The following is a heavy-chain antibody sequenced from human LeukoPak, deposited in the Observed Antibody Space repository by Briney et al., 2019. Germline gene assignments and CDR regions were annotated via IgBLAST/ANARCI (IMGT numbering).Heavy chain of an antibody. D-gene: IGHD6-13*01. J-gene: IGHJ5*02. CDR3: AREGIAGGWFDP. CDR1: GYTVTSYY. V-gene: IGHV1-46*01. CDR2: INPSGGST. Sequence: ASVKVSCKASGYTVTSYYMHWVRQAPGQGLEWMGIINPSGGSTSYAQKFQGRVTMTRDMSTSTVYMELSSLRSEDTAVYYCAREGIAGGWFDPWGQGTLVTVSS.